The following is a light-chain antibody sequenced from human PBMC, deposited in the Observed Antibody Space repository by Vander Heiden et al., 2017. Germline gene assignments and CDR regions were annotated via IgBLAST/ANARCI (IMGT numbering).Light chain of an antibody. CDR1: QGSSSY. CDR2: GAS. CDR3: QNYITAPPT. Sequence: DIQMTQSPSSLSASVGDRVTITCRASQGSSSYLAWYQQKPGEIPKLLIYGASTLLSGVPSRFSGSGSGTHFTLSISSLQPEDVATYFCQNYITAPPTFGQGTKVEIK. V-gene: IGKV1-27*01. J-gene: IGKJ1*01.